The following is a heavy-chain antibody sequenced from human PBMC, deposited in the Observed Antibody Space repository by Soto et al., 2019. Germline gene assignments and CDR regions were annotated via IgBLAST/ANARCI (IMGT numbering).Heavy chain of an antibody. CDR1: SGSINLWY. J-gene: IGHJ4*02. D-gene: IGHD3-9*01. V-gene: IGHV4-59*01. Sequence: SETLSLTCPVSSGSINLWYWSWIRQPPGKGLEWIGYIYYSGSTHYNPYLKSRVTISVDTSKNQFSLKLNSVTAADTAVYYCARTYYDILTGYRFDSWGPGTVVTVS. CDR3: ARTYYDILTGYRFDS. CDR2: IYYSGST.